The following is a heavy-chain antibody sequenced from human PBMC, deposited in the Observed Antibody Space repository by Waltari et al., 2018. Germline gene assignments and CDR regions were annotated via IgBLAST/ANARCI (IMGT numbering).Heavy chain of an antibody. Sequence: QVQLVQSGAEVKKPGASVKVSCKASGYTFTGYYMHWVRQAPGQGLEWMGWINPNSGGTNYAQKFQGRVTMTRDTSISTAYMELSRLRSDDTAVYYCARGPDYYDSSGYIDYWGQGTLVTVSS. J-gene: IGHJ4*02. CDR1: GYTFTGYY. V-gene: IGHV1-2*02. D-gene: IGHD3-22*01. CDR2: INPNSGGT. CDR3: ARGPDYYDSSGYIDY.